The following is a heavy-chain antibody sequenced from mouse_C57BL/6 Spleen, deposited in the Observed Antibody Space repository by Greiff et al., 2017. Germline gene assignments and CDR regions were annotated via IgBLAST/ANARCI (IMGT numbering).Heavy chain of an antibody. J-gene: IGHJ2*01. CDR1: GYSITSGYY. D-gene: IGHD2-4*01. Sequence: ESGPGLVKPSQSLSLTCSVTGYSITSGYYWNWIRQFPGNKLEWMGYISYDGSNNYNPSLKNRISITRDTSKNQFFLKLNSVTTEDTATYYCAREGIYYDYDEDYFDYWGQGTTLTVSS. CDR3: AREGIYYDYDEDYFDY. CDR2: ISYDGSN. V-gene: IGHV3-6*01.